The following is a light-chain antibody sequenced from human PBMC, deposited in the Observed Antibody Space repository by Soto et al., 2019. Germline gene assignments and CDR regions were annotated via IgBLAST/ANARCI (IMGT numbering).Light chain of an antibody. J-gene: IGLJ1*01. CDR1: NLGTKS. V-gene: IGLV3-21*02. CDR3: QVWDSSSDHYV. Sequence: ELAQPPSVSVAPGQTARISCGGSNLGTKSVHWYQQKPGQAPLLVVYDDSDRPSGIPERFSGSNSGNTATLTIRRVEAGDEADYYCQVWDSSSDHYVFGSGTKVTV. CDR2: DDS.